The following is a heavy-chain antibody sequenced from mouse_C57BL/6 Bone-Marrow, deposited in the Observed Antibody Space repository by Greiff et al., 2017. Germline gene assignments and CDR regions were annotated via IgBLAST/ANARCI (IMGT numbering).Heavy chain of an antibody. CDR3: TRAPNWYFDV. J-gene: IGHJ1*03. V-gene: IGHV5-9-1*02. CDR1: GFTFSSYA. CDR2: ISSGGDYI. Sequence: EVQVEESGEGLVKPGGSLKLSCAASGFTFSSYAMSWVRQTPEKRLEWVAYISSGGDYINYADTVKGRFTIARDNARNTLYLQMSSLKSEDTAMYYCTRAPNWYFDVWCRGTTVTVTS.